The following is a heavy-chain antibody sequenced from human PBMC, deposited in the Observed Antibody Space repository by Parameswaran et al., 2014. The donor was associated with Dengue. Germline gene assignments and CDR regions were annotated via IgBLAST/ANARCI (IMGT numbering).Heavy chain of an antibody. CDR2: MNPNSGNT. Sequence: WVRQAPGQGLEWMGWMNPNSGNTGYAQKFQGRVTMTRNTSISTAYMELSSLRSEDTAVYYCARVRYSSSWLPRYWGQGTLVTVSS. J-gene: IGHJ4*02. D-gene: IGHD6-13*01. CDR3: ARVRYSSSWLPRY. V-gene: IGHV1-8*01.